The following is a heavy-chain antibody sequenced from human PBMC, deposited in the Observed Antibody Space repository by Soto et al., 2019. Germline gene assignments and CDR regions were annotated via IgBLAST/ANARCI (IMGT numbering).Heavy chain of an antibody. CDR3: ARDSDFLREGDYLDY. CDR2: IWYDGTNE. Sequence: GGSLRLSCAASGFTFRSYGMHWVRQAPGKGLEWLAVIWYDGTNEFYADSVKGRFTISRDNAKNTLYLQMNSLRVEDTAVYYCARDSDFLREGDYLDYWGQGTLVTVSS. V-gene: IGHV3-33*01. CDR1: GFTFRSYG. D-gene: IGHD3-3*01. J-gene: IGHJ4*02.